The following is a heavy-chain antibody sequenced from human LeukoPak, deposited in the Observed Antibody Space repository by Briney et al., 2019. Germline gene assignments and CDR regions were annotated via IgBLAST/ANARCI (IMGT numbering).Heavy chain of an antibody. Sequence: PGGSLRLSCMASGFTLSDYYMIWVRQTPGKGLEWVANIKQDGSERNYVGSVKGRFTISRDNAKNSLYLQMNSLRAEDTAVYYCARVFEGTGGFDYWGQGTLVTVSS. CDR1: GFTLSDYY. J-gene: IGHJ4*02. V-gene: IGHV3-7*02. CDR3: ARVFEGTGGFDY. CDR2: IKQDGSER. D-gene: IGHD2-21*01.